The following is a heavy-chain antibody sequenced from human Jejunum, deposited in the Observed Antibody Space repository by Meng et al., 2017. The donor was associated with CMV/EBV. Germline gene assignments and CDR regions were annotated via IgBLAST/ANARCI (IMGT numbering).Heavy chain of an antibody. D-gene: IGHD2-15*01. CDR1: GFPISTSGVG. CDR2: NYGDGDK. Sequence: QITLKESGPTLVKPTQTLTLTCPFSGFPISTSGVGVGWIRQPPGKALEWLALNYGDGDKRYSPSLRSRLTITKDTSKNQVVLTMTNMDPVDTATYFCANSYCSRGTCYSFYYWGQGTLVTVSS. J-gene: IGHJ4*02. CDR3: ANSYCSRGTCYSFYY. V-gene: IGHV2-5*02.